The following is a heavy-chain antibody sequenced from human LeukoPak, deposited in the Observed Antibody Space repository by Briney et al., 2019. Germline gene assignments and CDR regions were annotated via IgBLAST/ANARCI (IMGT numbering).Heavy chain of an antibody. CDR3: ARDKAPRYTYGLGH. J-gene: IGHJ4*02. D-gene: IGHD5-18*01. V-gene: IGHV1-18*01. CDR2: ISPYDGST. Sequence: ASVKVSCKASGYTFITYGINWVRQAPGQGLEWMGWISPYDGSTNFAQNLQGRVTMTTDTITGTAFMELRSLRFEDTALYYCARDKAPRYTYGLGHWGQGTLVTVSS. CDR1: GYTFITYG.